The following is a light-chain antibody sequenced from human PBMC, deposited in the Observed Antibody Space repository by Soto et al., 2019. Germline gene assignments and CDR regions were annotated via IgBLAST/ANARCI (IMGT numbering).Light chain of an antibody. CDR2: EVS. V-gene: IGLV2-8*01. J-gene: IGLJ2*01. Sequence: QSVLTQPPSASGSPGQSVTISCPGTSSDVGGYNYVSWYQQHPGKAPKLMIYEVSKRPSGVPDRFSGSKSGNTASLTVSGLQAEDEADYYCSSYAGSNNLVVFGGGTQLTVL. CDR1: SSDVGGYNY. CDR3: SSYAGSNNLVV.